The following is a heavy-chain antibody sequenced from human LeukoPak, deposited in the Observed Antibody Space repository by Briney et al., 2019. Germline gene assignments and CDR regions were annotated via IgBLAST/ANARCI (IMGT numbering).Heavy chain of an antibody. J-gene: IGHJ4*02. Sequence: GRSLRLSCAASGFPFDYYAMHWVRQAPGKGLEWVAGICWNSGSIGYADSVKGRFTTSRHNAKNSLYLQMNSLRAEDMALYYCAKAAYCSSTSCYFDYWGQGTLVTVSS. CDR1: GFPFDYYA. CDR3: AKAAYCSSTSCYFDY. V-gene: IGHV3-9*03. D-gene: IGHD2-2*01. CDR2: ICWNSGSI.